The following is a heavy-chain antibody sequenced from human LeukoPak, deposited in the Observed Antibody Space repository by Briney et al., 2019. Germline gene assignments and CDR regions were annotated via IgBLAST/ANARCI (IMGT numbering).Heavy chain of an antibody. V-gene: IGHV1-2*02. CDR1: GYTFTSYG. CDR2: INPNSGGT. J-gene: IGHJ4*02. Sequence: ASVKVSCKASGYTFTSYGINWVRQAPGQGLEWMGWINPNSGGTNYAQKFQGRVTMTRDTSISTAYMELSRLRSDDTAVYYCARPITMIVVPMGYWGQGTLVTVSS. D-gene: IGHD3-22*01. CDR3: ARPITMIVVPMGY.